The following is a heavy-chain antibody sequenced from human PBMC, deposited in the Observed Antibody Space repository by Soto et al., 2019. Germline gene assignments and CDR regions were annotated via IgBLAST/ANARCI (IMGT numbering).Heavy chain of an antibody. CDR2: ISSSSGTR. Sequence: EVQLVESGGGLVQPGGSLRLSCVASGLTFSSYSMNWVRQAPGKGLEWVSYISSSSGTRYYADSVKGRFTISRDNAKNSVYLQMSSLRDEDTAVYYCARSGVWGSWYNYFDYWGQGTLVTVSS. CDR3: ARSGVWGSWYNYFDY. J-gene: IGHJ4*02. V-gene: IGHV3-48*02. CDR1: GLTFSSYS. D-gene: IGHD6-13*01.